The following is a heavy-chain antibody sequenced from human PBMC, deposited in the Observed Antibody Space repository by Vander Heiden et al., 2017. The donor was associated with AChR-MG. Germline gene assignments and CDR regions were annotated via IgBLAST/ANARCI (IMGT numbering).Heavy chain of an antibody. CDR3: ARALWGTNAFDI. V-gene: IGHV3-30-3*01. Sequence: QVQLVESGGGVVQPGRSLRLPCAASGFTFSSYAMHWVRQAPGKGLEWVAVISYDGSNKYYADSVKGRFTISRDNSKNTLYLQMNSLRAEDTAVYYCARALWGTNAFDIWGQGTMVTVSS. J-gene: IGHJ3*02. CDR2: ISYDGSNK. CDR1: GFTFSSYA. D-gene: IGHD2-21*01.